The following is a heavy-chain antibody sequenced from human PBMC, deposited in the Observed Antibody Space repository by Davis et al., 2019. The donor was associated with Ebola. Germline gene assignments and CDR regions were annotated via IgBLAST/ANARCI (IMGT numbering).Heavy chain of an antibody. V-gene: IGHV3-30*03. CDR2: ISYDGTNK. J-gene: IGHJ6*02. CDR3: ARDGLGYCSGGDCYYYGMDV. D-gene: IGHD2-15*01. Sequence: GGSLRLSCAASGFTFSSYWMSWVRQAPGKGLEWVAVISYDGTNKYNADSVKGRFTISRDNSKNTLYLQMNSLRAEDTALYYCARDGLGYCSGGDCYYYGMDVWGQGTPVTVSS. CDR1: GFTFSSYW.